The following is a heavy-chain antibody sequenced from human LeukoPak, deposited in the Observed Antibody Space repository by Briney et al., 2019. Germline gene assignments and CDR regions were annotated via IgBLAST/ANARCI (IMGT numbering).Heavy chain of an antibody. CDR1: GFTFSSYA. D-gene: IGHD3-22*01. CDR3: ARDSPNSSGYYFDL. CDR2: ISYDGSNK. Sequence: PGGSLRLSCAASGFTFSSYAMHWVRQAPGKGLEWVAVISYDGSNKYYADSVKGRFTISRDNSKNTLYLQMNSLRAEDTAVCYRARDSPNSSGYYFDLWGQGTLVTVSS. J-gene: IGHJ4*02. V-gene: IGHV3-30-3*01.